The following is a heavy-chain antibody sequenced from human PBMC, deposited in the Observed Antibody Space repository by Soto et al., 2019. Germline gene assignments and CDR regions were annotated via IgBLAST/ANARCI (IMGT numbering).Heavy chain of an antibody. CDR3: AKIAVSGPFDY. Sequence: PSETLSLTCAISGASISSSNCWNWVRQPPGKGLEWIGEIFQSGSINYNPSFKSRVTISMDKPKNQFSLKLSSVTAADTAMYYCAKIAVSGPFDYWGQGILVTVSS. CDR2: IFQSGSI. D-gene: IGHD6-19*01. J-gene: IGHJ4*02. CDR1: GASISSSNC. V-gene: IGHV4-4*02.